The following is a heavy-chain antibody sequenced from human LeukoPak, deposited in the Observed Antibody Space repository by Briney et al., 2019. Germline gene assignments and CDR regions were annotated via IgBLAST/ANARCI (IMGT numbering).Heavy chain of an antibody. J-gene: IGHJ4*02. D-gene: IGHD3-3*01. CDR2: IYYSGST. V-gene: IGHV4-59*01. CDR1: GGSISSYY. CDR3: AGNDFWSGYYKSENDY. Sequence: SETLSLTCTVSGGSISSYYWSWIQQPPGKGLEWIGYIYYSGSTNYNPSLKSRVTISVDTSKNQFSLKLSSVTAADTAVYYCAGNDFWSGYYKSENDYWGQGTLVTVSS.